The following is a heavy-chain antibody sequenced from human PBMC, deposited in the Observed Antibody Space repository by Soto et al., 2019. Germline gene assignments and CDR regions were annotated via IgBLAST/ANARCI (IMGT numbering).Heavy chain of an antibody. J-gene: IGHJ6*02. Sequence: SETLSLTCSVSGASISSGGFYWNWIRQHPGKGLEWIGYIYYSGTTYYNPSLKSRVTISVDTSKNQFSLKLSSVTAADTAVYYCAASRVGCGGFNYYGMVVWGQATTVTVSS. V-gene: IGHV4-31*03. CDR2: IYYSGTT. CDR1: GASISSGGFY. CDR3: AASRVGCGGFNYYGMVV. D-gene: IGHD2-21*01.